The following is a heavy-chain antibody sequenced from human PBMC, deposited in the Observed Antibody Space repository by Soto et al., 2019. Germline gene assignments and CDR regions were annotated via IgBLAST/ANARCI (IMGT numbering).Heavy chain of an antibody. CDR2: ISWNSGSI. J-gene: IGHJ4*02. V-gene: IGHV3-9*01. CDR3: AKGWRTAARFDY. CDR1: GFTFDDYA. Sequence: EVQLVESGGGLVQPGRSLRLSCAASGFTFDDYAMHWVRQAPGKGLEWVSGISWNSGSIDYADSVKGRFTISRDDAKNSLYLQMNSLRPEDTALYYCAKGWRTAARFDYWGQGTLVTVSS. D-gene: IGHD6-6*01.